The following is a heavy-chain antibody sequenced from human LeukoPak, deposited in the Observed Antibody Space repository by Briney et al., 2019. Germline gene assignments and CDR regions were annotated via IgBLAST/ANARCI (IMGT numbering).Heavy chain of an antibody. CDR1: GFTFSNYW. Sequence: GGSLRLSCAASGFTFSNYWMHWVRQAPGKGLVWVSRINSDGTTTEYADSVKGRFTISRDNAKNTLYLQMNSLRAEDTAVYYCARGGDRIAVAGFDYWGQGTLVTVSS. J-gene: IGHJ4*02. D-gene: IGHD6-19*01. V-gene: IGHV3-74*03. CDR2: INSDGTTT. CDR3: ARGGDRIAVAGFDY.